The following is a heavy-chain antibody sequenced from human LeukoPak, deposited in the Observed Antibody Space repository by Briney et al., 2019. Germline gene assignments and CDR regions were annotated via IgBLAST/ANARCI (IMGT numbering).Heavy chain of an antibody. CDR3: ARGVWGSYRPRYYFDY. V-gene: IGHV4-4*07. D-gene: IGHD3-16*02. CDR1: GGSISSYY. Sequence: SETLSLTCTVSGGSISSYYWSWIRQPAGKGLEWIGLIYTSGSTNYNPSLKSRVTMSVDTSKNPFSLKLSSVTAADTAVYYCARGVWGSYRPRYYFDYWGQGTLVTVSS. CDR2: IYTSGST. J-gene: IGHJ4*02.